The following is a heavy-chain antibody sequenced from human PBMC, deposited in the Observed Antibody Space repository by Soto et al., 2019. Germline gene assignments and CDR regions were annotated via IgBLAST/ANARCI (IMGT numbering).Heavy chain of an antibody. V-gene: IGHV5-51*01. CDR3: DSRGRGQLLSWDLDF. J-gene: IGHJ4*02. D-gene: IGHD1-26*01. CDR1: GYSFSNYW. CDR2: IYPGDSDT. Sequence: PGESLKISCKGSGYSFSNYWIGWVRQMPGKGLEWMGIIYPGDSDTRYSSSFRGQVTISADKSISTAYLQCSRLTASDTAMYSCDSRGRGQLLSWDLDFWGQGTLVTVSS.